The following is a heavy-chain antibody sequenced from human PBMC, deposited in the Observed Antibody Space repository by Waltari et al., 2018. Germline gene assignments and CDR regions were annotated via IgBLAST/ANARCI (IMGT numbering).Heavy chain of an antibody. CDR3: ARDRAAGTHAFDI. CDR1: GGSISSYY. V-gene: IGHV4-59*01. Sequence: QVQLQESGPGLVKPSETLSLTCTVSGGSISSYYWSWIRQPPGKGLEWIGYIYYSGSTNYNPSLKSRVTISVDTSKNQVSLKLSSVTAADTAVYYCARDRAAGTHAFDIWGQGTMVTVSS. D-gene: IGHD6-13*01. CDR2: IYYSGST. J-gene: IGHJ3*02.